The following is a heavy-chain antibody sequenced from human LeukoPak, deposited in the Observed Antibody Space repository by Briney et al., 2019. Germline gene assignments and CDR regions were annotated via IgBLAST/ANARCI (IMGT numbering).Heavy chain of an antibody. Sequence: GGSLRLSCAASGFTFSSYSMNWVRQAPGKGLEWVSYISSSSSTIYYADSVKGRFTISRDNAKNSLYLQMNSLRAEDTAVYYCARDGSTSHWAFDIWGQGTMVTVSS. V-gene: IGHV3-48*04. D-gene: IGHD2-2*01. J-gene: IGHJ3*02. CDR3: ARDGSTSHWAFDI. CDR2: ISSSSSTI. CDR1: GFTFSSYS.